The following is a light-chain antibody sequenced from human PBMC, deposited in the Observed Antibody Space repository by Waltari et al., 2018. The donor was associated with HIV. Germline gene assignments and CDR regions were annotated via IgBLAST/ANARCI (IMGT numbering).Light chain of an antibody. J-gene: IGKJ4*01. CDR1: PTLLHSSGCDY. V-gene: IGKV2-28*01. CDR3: MQFLQTPPT. CDR2: MGS. Sequence: IVLTQSPLPLPVIPGEPASLSCRSSPTLLHSSGCDYLDGYLKKPGQAHQLLFYMGSHRASGVSDTFSGGGSVTQFSLSLTRVGPGDVVVYFCMQFLQTPPTFDGGTKVEIK.